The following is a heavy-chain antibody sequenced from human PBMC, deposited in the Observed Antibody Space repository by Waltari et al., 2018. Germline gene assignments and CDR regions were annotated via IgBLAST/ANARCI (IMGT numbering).Heavy chain of an antibody. CDR2: IMPDISET. Sequence: QVLLVQPGAEAEQPGSSVRVSCGASGGSLTGESVNWVRQDTGKGLEWMGRIMPDISETKYAVKFQGRITITADKSTGTVYMELSSLRSDDTAVYYCAGGDGGYYYYKMDVWGQGTTVTVSS. CDR3: AGGDGGYYYYKMDV. J-gene: IGHJ6*03. CDR1: GGSLTGES. V-gene: IGHV1-69*02. D-gene: IGHD3-10*01.